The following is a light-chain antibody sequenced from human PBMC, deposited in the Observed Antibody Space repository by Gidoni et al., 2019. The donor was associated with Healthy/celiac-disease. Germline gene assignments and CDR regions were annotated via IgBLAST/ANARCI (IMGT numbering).Light chain of an antibody. CDR1: SSNIGSNY. J-gene: IGLJ3*02. Sequence: QSVLTQPPSASGTPGQRVTISCSGSSSNIGSNYVYWYQQLPGTAPKLLLYSNNQRPSGVPDRFSGSKSGTSASLAIIGLRSEDEVDYYCAAWDYSLSGWVFGGGTKLTVL. CDR3: AAWDYSLSGWV. CDR2: SNN. V-gene: IGLV1-47*02.